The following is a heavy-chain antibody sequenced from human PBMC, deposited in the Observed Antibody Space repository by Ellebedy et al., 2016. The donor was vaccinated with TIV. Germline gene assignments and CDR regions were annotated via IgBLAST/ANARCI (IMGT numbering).Heavy chain of an antibody. J-gene: IGHJ4*02. CDR1: GFTFSSYV. CDR2: ISRSGDST. CDR3: AKGRDDDGDYVFDS. D-gene: IGHD4-17*01. V-gene: IGHV3-23*01. Sequence: GESLKISXTASGFTFSSYVMIWVRQAPGKGLKWVSGISRSGDSTYYADSVKGRFTISRDNPKNTLYLQMNSLRAEDTAVYYCAKGRDDDGDYVFDSWGQGTLVTVSS.